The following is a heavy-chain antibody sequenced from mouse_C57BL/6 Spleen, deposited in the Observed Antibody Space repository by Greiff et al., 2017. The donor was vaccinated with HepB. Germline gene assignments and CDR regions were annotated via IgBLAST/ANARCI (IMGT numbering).Heavy chain of an antibody. J-gene: IGHJ4*01. V-gene: IGHV1-26*01. D-gene: IGHD1-1*01. Sequence: EVQLQQSGPELVKPGASVKISCKASGYTFTDYYMNWVKQSHGKSLEWIGDINPNNGGTSYNQKFKGKATLTVDKSSSTAYMELRSLTSEDSAVYYCARSPYYGSSLYYYAMDYWGQGTSVTVSS. CDR1: GYTFTDYY. CDR2: INPNNGGT. CDR3: ARSPYYGSSLYYYAMDY.